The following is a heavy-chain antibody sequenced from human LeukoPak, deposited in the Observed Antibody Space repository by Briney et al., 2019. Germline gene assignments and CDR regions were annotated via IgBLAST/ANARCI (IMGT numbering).Heavy chain of an antibody. CDR1: GGSISSYY. J-gene: IGHJ5*02. V-gene: IGHV4-59*01. CDR3: ARAIGEYCSSTSCYWSGYNWFDP. Sequence: SETLSLTCTVSGGSISSYYWSWIRQPPGKGLDWIGYIYYSGSTNYNPSLKSRVTISVDTSKNQFSLKLSSVTAADTAVYYCARAIGEYCSSTSCYWSGYNWFDPWGQGTLVTVSS. D-gene: IGHD2-2*01. CDR2: IYYSGST.